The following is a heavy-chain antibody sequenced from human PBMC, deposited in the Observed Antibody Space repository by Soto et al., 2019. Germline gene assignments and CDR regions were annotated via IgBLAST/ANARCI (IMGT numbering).Heavy chain of an antibody. CDR2: TYYRSKWYN. Sequence: QVPLQQSGPGLVKPSQTLSLTCAISGDSVSSNSAAWNWIRQSPSRGLEWLGRTYYRSKWYNDYAVSVKSRITINPDTSKNQFSLQLNSVTPEDTAVYYCARVRAVPDYSNPFWFDPWGQGTLVTVSS. CDR1: GDSVSSNSAA. CDR3: ARVRAVPDYSNPFWFDP. V-gene: IGHV6-1*01. D-gene: IGHD4-4*01. J-gene: IGHJ5*02.